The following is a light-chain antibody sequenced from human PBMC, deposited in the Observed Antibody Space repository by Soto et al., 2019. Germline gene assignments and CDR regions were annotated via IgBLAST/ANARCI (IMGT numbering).Light chain of an antibody. CDR3: SSYTSSTNYV. Sequence: QSVLTQPASVSGSPGQSIAMSSTGTTSDVGAYNYVSWYQQHPGKAPKLMIYQVSNRPSGVSNRFSGSKSGNTASLTISGLHAEDEADYYCSSYTSSTNYVFGTGTKLTVL. V-gene: IGLV2-14*01. CDR2: QVS. CDR1: TSDVGAYNY. J-gene: IGLJ1*01.